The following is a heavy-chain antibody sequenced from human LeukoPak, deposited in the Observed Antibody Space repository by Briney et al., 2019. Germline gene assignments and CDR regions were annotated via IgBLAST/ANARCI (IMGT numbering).Heavy chain of an antibody. J-gene: IGHJ4*02. V-gene: IGHV4-4*07. CDR2: IHTTGST. Sequence: SETLSLTCTVSGGSISSYYWSWIQQPAGKGLEWIGRIHTTGSTNYNPSLRSRVTMSVDTSKNQFSLKLSSVTAADTAVYYCARLEYCSGGSCYGDYWGQGIVVTVSS. CDR3: ARLEYCSGGSCYGDY. D-gene: IGHD2-15*01. CDR1: GGSISSYY.